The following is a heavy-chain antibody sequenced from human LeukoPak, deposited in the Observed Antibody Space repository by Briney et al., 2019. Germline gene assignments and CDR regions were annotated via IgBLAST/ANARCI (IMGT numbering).Heavy chain of an antibody. CDR1: GGSISSYY. Sequence: PSGTLSLTCTVSGGSISSYYWSWIRQPPGKGLEWIGYIYYRGNTNYNPSLKSRVTISVDTSKNQFSLKLSSVTAADTAIYYCARHLSGDYTSWFDPWGQGTLVTVSS. D-gene: IGHD4-17*01. V-gene: IGHV4-59*08. J-gene: IGHJ5*02. CDR2: IYYRGNT. CDR3: ARHLSGDYTSWFDP.